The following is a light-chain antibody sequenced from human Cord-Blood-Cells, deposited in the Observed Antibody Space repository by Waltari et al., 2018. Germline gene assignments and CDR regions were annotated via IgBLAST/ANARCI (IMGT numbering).Light chain of an antibody. Sequence: QSALTQPASVSGSPGQSITISCTGTSSDVGGYNYVSWYQQHPGKAPKLMIYDVSNRPSGVSNRLSDSKSGNTASLTISGLQAEDEADYYCSSYTSSSTLGVFGGGTKLTVL. CDR2: DVS. CDR1: SSDVGGYNY. CDR3: SSYTSSSTLGV. V-gene: IGLV2-14*01. J-gene: IGLJ3*02.